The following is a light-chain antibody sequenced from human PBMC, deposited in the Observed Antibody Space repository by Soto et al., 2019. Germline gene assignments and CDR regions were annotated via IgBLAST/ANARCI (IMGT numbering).Light chain of an antibody. Sequence: EIVLTQSPGTLSLSPGERATLSCRASQSFSNNYLAWYQQKPGQAPRLLIHDVSIRATGIPDRFSGSGSGTDFTLAISRLEPEDFAVYYCQQYQSSPETFGQGTKVQI. CDR2: DVS. CDR3: QQYQSSPET. J-gene: IGKJ1*01. CDR1: QSFSNNY. V-gene: IGKV3-20*01.